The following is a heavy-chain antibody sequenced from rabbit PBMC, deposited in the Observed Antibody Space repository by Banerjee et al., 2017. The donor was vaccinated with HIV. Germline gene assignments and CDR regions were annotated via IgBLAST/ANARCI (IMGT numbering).Heavy chain of an antibody. J-gene: IGHJ4*01. D-gene: IGHD2-1*01. CDR1: GFSFSNNYY. CDR3: VSYDDYGDRNL. Sequence: QSLEESGGDLVKPGASLTLTCTASGFSFSNNYYMCWVRQAPGKGLEWIACIYAGSGDSTYYANWAKGRFTISKASSTTVTLQMNSLTAADTATYFCVSYDDYGDRNLWGQGTLVTVS. CDR2: IYAGSGDST. V-gene: IGHV1S40*01.